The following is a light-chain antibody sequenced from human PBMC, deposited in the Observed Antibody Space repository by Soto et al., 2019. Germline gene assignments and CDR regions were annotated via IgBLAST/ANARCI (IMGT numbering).Light chain of an antibody. CDR2: EVN. CDR1: SSDVGYYNL. V-gene: IGLV2-23*02. Sequence: QSALTPPAAVSGSTGLSIAISCTGTSSDVGYYNLVSWYQQHPGKAPKLIIYEVNKRPSGFSNRFSGSKSGNTASLTISGLQAEDEADYYCCSYAGSTTHYVFGTGTKVTVL. CDR3: CSYAGSTTHYV. J-gene: IGLJ1*01.